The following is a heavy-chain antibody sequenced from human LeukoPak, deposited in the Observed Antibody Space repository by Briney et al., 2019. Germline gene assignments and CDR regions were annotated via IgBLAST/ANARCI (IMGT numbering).Heavy chain of an antibody. CDR3: ARDQIAVAGKLPAIDY. CDR2: ISAYNGNT. J-gene: IGHJ4*02. Sequence: ASVKVSCKASGYTFISYGISWVRQAPGQGLEWMGWISAYNGNTNYAQKLQGRVTMTTDTSTSTAYMELRSLRSDDTAVYYCARDQIAVAGKLPAIDYWGQGTLVTVSS. D-gene: IGHD6-19*01. V-gene: IGHV1-18*01. CDR1: GYTFISYG.